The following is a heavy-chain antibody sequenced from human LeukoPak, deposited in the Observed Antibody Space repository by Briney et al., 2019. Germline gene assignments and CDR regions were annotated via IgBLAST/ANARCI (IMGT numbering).Heavy chain of an antibody. CDR3: ARDLSDYDSSGYYSYFDF. D-gene: IGHD3-22*01. CDR2: INPNSGGT. V-gene: IGHV1-2*02. Sequence: ASVKVSCKASGYTFTGYYMHWVRQAPGQGLEWMGWINPNSGGTNYAQKFQGRVTMTRDTSISTAYMELSRLRSDDTAVYYCARDLSDYDSSGYYSYFDFWGQGTLVTVSS. CDR1: GYTFTGYY. J-gene: IGHJ4*02.